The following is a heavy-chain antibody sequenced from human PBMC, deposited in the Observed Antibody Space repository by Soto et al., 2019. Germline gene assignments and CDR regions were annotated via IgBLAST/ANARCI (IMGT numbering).Heavy chain of an antibody. D-gene: IGHD6-25*01. CDR2: INPSSGET. J-gene: IGHJ4*02. V-gene: IGHV1-2*02. Sequence: ASVKVSCKASGYTFIGYFIQWVRQAPGQGLEWMGWINPSSGETTYAQRFQGRVTMTRDTSISTAYMDLITLRSDDTAIYYCVRGLKRRDLDYWAQGTPVTVSS. CDR3: VRGLKRRDLDY. CDR1: GYTFIGYF.